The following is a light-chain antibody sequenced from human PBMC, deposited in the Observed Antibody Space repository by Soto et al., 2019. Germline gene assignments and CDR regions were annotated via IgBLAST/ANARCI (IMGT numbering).Light chain of an antibody. CDR3: QQSYSTRRT. J-gene: IGKJ4*01. CDR1: QSISSW. V-gene: IGKV1-5*03. Sequence: DIQMTQSPSTLSASVGDRVTITCRASQSISSWLAWYQQKPGRAPKLLIYKASSLESGVPSRFSGSGSGTEFTLTISSLQPDDFATYYCQQSYSTRRTFGGGTKVEIK. CDR2: KAS.